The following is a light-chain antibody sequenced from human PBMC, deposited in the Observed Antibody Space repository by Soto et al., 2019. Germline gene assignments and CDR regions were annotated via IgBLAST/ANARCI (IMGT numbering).Light chain of an antibody. V-gene: IGKV1-9*01. CDR1: QGISSY. CDR2: AAS. J-gene: IGKJ5*01. Sequence: DIPLTQSPSFLSASVGDRVTITCRASQGISSYLAWYQQKPGKAPKLLIYAASTLQGGVPSRFSSSASGTEFTLTISSLQPEDFATYYCQQLKSYPITFGLGTRLETK. CDR3: QQLKSYPIT.